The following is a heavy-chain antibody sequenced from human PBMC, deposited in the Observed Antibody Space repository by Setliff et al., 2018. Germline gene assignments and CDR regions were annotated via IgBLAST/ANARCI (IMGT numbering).Heavy chain of an antibody. CDR2: IYHSGST. CDR1: GYSISSGYY. J-gene: IGHJ5*02. Sequence: PSETLSLTCAVSGYSISSGYYWGWIRQPPGEGLEWIGSIYHSGSTYYNPSLKSRVTISVDTSKNQFSLKLSSVTAADTAVYYCARRNGEKLDPWGQGTLVTVSS. CDR3: ARRNGEKLDP. V-gene: IGHV4-38-2*01.